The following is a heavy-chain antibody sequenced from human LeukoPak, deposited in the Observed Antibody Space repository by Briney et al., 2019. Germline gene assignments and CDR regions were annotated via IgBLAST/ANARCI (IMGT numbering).Heavy chain of an antibody. D-gene: IGHD6-13*01. J-gene: IGHJ4*02. CDR3: ARGPSSNWSGLDF. CDR2: INWNSGNV. Sequence: GGSLRLSCAASGFTFDDYAMHWVRQGSGKGLEWVSGINWNSGNVGYADSVKGRFTISRDNAKNTLYLQVNNLRAEDTAVYYCARGPSSNWSGLDFWGQGTLLTVSS. V-gene: IGHV3-9*01. CDR1: GFTFDDYA.